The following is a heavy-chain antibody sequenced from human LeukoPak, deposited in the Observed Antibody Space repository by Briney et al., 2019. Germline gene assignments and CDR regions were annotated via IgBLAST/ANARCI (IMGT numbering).Heavy chain of an antibody. J-gene: IGHJ4*02. CDR3: ARGSYYDSSGYYSHHYY. D-gene: IGHD3-22*01. Sequence: PGGSLRLSCAASGFTFSSYAMSWVRQAPGKGLEWVSAISGSGGSTYYADSVKGRFTISRDNSKNTLYLQMNSLRAEDTAVYYCARGSYYDSSGYYSHHYYWGQGTLVTVSS. V-gene: IGHV3-23*01. CDR2: ISGSGGST. CDR1: GFTFSSYA.